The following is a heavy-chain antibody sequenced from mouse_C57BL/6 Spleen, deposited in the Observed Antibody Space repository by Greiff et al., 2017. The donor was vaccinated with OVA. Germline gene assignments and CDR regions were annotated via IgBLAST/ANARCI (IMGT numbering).Heavy chain of an antibody. CDR2: IYPGDGDT. CDR3: ARELGTAY. V-gene: IGHV1-82*01. Sequence: VKLMESGPELVKPGASVKISCKASGYAFSSSWMNWVKQRPGKGLEWIGRIYPGDGDTNYNGKFKGKATLTADKSSSTAYMQLSSLTSEDSAVYFCARELGTAYWGQGTLVTVSA. J-gene: IGHJ3*01. D-gene: IGHD4-1*01. CDR1: GYAFSSSW.